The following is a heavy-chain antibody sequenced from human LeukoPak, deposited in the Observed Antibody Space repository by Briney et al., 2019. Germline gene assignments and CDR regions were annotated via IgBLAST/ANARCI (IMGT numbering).Heavy chain of an antibody. CDR2: LRRRSSHM. D-gene: IGHD1-26*01. V-gene: IGHV3-21*01. J-gene: IGHJ1*01. CDR3: VRDSGSSYGYYVLH. CDR1: GFTFNSYS. Sequence: PGGSLILSCAATGFTFNSYSMYWVRQAPGKGLETSSTLRRRSSHMFYVDTVQRQSSITRVNANNALYLQMNSLRAEDTAVYYCVRDSGSSYGYYVLHWGQGTLVTVSS.